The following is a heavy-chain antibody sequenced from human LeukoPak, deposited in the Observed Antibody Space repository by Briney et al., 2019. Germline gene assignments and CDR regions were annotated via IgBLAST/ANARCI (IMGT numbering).Heavy chain of an antibody. V-gene: IGHV1-2*02. Sequence: ASVKVSCKASGYDFTKYAVQWVRQAPGQGLEWMGWINPNSGGTNYAQKFQGRVTMTRDTSISTAYMELSRLRSDDTAVYYCARDYYDSSGYWSDYWGQGTLVTVSS. CDR2: INPNSGGT. CDR3: ARDYYDSSGYWSDY. J-gene: IGHJ4*02. CDR1: GYDFTKYA. D-gene: IGHD3-22*01.